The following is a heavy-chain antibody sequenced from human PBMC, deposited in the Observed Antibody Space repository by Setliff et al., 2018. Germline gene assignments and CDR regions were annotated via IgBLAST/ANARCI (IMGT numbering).Heavy chain of an antibody. V-gene: IGHV4-4*02. D-gene: IGHD2-2*02. CDR1: GGSITDRNW. J-gene: IGHJ5*02. CDR3: ARHLSHCTMTTCYNNWFDP. Sequence: SETLSLTCALSGGSITDRNWWNWVRQPPGKGLEWIGEMCHSGTTYYNPSLKRRVTISLDTSKNHFSLNLNSVTAADTAVYFCARHLSHCTMTTCYNNWFDPWGQGTLVTVSS. CDR2: MCHSGTT.